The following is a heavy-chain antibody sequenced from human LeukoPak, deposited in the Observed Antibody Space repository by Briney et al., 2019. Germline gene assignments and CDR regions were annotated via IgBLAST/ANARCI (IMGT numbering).Heavy chain of an antibody. Sequence: ASVKVSRNASGYTFTSYGISWVRQAPGQGLEWMGWISAYNGNTNYAQKLQGRVTMTTDTSTRTAYMELRSLRSDDTAVYYCARVLVPTYYYYGMDVWGQGTTVTVSS. J-gene: IGHJ6*02. CDR2: ISAYNGNT. D-gene: IGHD1-26*01. V-gene: IGHV1-18*01. CDR3: ARVLVPTYYYYGMDV. CDR1: GYTFTSYG.